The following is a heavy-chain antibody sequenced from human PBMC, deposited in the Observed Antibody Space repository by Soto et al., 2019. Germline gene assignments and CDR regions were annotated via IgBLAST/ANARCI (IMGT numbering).Heavy chain of an antibody. CDR2: IIPILGIA. V-gene: IGHV1-69*02. Sequence: GASVKVSCKASGGTLSSYTISWVRQAPGQGLEWMGRIIPILGIANYAQKFQGRVTITADKSTSTAYMELSSLRSEDTAVYYCAQDCSGGSCYSDYFDYWGRGTLVTVSS. CDR3: AQDCSGGSCYSDYFDY. D-gene: IGHD2-15*01. J-gene: IGHJ4*02. CDR1: GGTLSSYT.